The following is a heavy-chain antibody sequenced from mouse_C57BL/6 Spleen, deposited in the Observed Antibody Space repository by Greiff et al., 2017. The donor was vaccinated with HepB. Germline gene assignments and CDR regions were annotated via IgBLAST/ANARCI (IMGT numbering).Heavy chain of an antibody. Sequence: EVKLMESGPELVKPGASVKISCKASGYSFTDYNMNWVKQSNGKSLEWIGVINPNYGTTSYNQKFKGKATLTVDQSSSTAYMQLNSLTSEDSAVYYCARTTVVRGYYAMDYWGQGTSVTVSS. J-gene: IGHJ4*01. CDR1: GYSFTDYN. CDR3: ARTTVVRGYYAMDY. D-gene: IGHD1-1*01. V-gene: IGHV1-39*01. CDR2: INPNYGTT.